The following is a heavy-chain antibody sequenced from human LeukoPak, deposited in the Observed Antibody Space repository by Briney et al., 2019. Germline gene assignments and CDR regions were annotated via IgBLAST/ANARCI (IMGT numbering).Heavy chain of an antibody. D-gene: IGHD3-10*01. Sequence: GGSLRLSCAASGFTFSSYAMSWVRQAPGKGLEWVSAISGSGGSAYYADSVKGRFTISRDNSKNTLYLQMNSLRAEDTAVYYCAKTGYGSGSYSFDYWGQGTLVTVSS. CDR1: GFTFSSYA. J-gene: IGHJ4*02. CDR3: AKTGYGSGSYSFDY. CDR2: ISGSGGSA. V-gene: IGHV3-23*01.